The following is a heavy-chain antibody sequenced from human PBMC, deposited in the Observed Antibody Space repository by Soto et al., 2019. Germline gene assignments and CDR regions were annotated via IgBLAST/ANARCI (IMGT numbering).Heavy chain of an antibody. CDR1: GFTFSSYG. J-gene: IGHJ2*01. CDR3: ATDHYTVTGNDWYFDL. V-gene: IGHV3-30*03. Sequence: QVQLVESGGGVVQPGRSLRLSCAASGFTFSSYGMHWVRQAPGKGLEWVAVISYDGSNKYYADSVKGRFTISRDNSKNTLYLQMNSLRAEDTAVYYCATDHYTVTGNDWYFDLWGRGTLVTVSS. CDR2: ISYDGSNK. D-gene: IGHD4-17*01.